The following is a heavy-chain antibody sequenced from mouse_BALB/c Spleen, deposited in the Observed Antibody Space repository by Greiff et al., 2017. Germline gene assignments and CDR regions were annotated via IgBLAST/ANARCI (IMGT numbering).Heavy chain of an antibody. Sequence: EVHLVESGGGLVQPGGSLKLSCAASGFTFSSYGMSWVRQTPDKRLELVATINSNGGSTYYPDSVKGRFTISRDNAKNTLYLQMSSLKSEDTAMYYCAREGDYFDYWGQGTTLTVSS. CDR3: AREGDYFDY. CDR2: INSNGGST. V-gene: IGHV5-6-3*01. CDR1: GFTFSSYG. J-gene: IGHJ2*01.